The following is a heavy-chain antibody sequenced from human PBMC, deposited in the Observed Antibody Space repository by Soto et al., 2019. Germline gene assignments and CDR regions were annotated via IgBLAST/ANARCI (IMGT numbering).Heavy chain of an antibody. V-gene: IGHV3-23*01. D-gene: IGHD2-2*01. CDR2: ISGSGGST. CDR1: GFTFSSYA. J-gene: IGHJ4*02. Sequence: GGSLRLSCAASGFTFSSYAMSWVRQAPGKGLEWVSAISGSGGSTYYADSVKGRFTISRDNSKNTLYLQMNSLRAEDTAVYYCAKSCSSTSCYSGSNFPLDYWGQGTLVTVPQ. CDR3: AKSCSSTSCYSGSNFPLDY.